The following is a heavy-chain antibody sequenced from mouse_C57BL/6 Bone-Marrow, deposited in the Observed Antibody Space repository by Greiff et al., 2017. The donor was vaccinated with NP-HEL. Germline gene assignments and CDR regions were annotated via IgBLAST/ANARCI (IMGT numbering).Heavy chain of an antibody. D-gene: IGHD6-1*01. CDR3: ARASHY. CDR2: IYPGDGDT. V-gene: IGHV1-82*01. CDR1: GYAFSSSW. Sequence: QVQLQQSGPELVKPGASVKIFCKASGYAFSSSWMNWVKQRPGKGLEWIGRIYPGDGDTNCNGKFKGKATLTADKSSSTAYMQLSSLTSEDSAVYFCARASHYWGQGTTLTVSS. J-gene: IGHJ2*01.